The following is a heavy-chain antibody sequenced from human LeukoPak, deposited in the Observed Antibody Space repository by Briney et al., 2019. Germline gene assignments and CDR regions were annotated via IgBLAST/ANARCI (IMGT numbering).Heavy chain of an antibody. D-gene: IGHD4-17*01. CDR3: ARVTTVTHPIDY. CDR1: GGSFSGYY. Sequence: SETLSLTCAVYGGSFSGYYWSWIRQPPGKGQEWIGEINHSGSTNYNPSLKSRVTISVDTSKNQFSLKLSSVTAADTAVYYCARVTTVTHPIDYWGQGTLVTVSS. CDR2: INHSGST. J-gene: IGHJ4*02. V-gene: IGHV4-34*01.